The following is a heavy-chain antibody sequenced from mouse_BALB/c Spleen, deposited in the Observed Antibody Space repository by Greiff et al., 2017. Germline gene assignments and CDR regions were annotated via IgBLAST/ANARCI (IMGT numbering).Heavy chain of an antibody. J-gene: IGHJ2*01. V-gene: IGHV3-2*02. Sequence: EVQLQQSGPGLVKPSQSLSLTCTVTGYSITSDYAWNWIRQFPGNKLEWMGYISYSGSTSYNPSLKSRISITRDTSKNQFFLQLNSVTTEDTATYYCARIEHYFDYWGQGTTLTVSS. CDR1: GYSITSDYA. CDR3: ARIEHYFDY. CDR2: ISYSGST.